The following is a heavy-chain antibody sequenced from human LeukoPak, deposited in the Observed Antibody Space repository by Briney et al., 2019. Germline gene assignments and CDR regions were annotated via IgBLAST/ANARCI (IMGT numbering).Heavy chain of an antibody. V-gene: IGHV4-59*12. Sequence: SETLSLTCTVSGGSISSYYWSWIRQPPGKGLEWIGYIYYSGSTNYNPSLKSRVTISVDTSKNQFSLKLSSVTAADTAVYYCARARTYYYDSSGYWGAFDIWGQGTMVTVSS. J-gene: IGHJ3*02. CDR3: ARARTYYYDSSGYWGAFDI. D-gene: IGHD3-22*01. CDR1: GGSISSYY. CDR2: IYYSGST.